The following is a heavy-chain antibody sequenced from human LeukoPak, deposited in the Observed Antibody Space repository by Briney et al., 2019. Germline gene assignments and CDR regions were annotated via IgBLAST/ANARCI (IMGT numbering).Heavy chain of an antibody. V-gene: IGHV3-30*18. Sequence: PGGCLGLSCAASGFTFSSYGMHWVSQAPGKGLEWVAVISYDGSNKYHADSVKGRFTISRDNPKHTLYLQMNSLGAEGTAVYYCAKDDGSGSYPRYFQHWGQGTLVTVSS. J-gene: IGHJ1*01. CDR2: ISYDGSNK. CDR1: GFTFSSYG. CDR3: AKDDGSGSYPRYFQH. D-gene: IGHD3-10*01.